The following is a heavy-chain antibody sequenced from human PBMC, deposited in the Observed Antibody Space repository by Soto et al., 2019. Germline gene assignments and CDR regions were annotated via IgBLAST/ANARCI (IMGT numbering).Heavy chain of an antibody. CDR1: GFIFSTYS. CDR3: ARGGSSSNNGMDV. V-gene: IGHV3-48*01. CDR2: ISSRSYTI. D-gene: IGHD6-6*01. Sequence: EVQLVESGGGLVQPGGSLRLSCAASGFIFSTYSMNWVRQAPGKGLEWVSYISSRSYTIYYVDSVKGRFTISKDNAKISLYLQMNSLRAEDTAVYYCARGGSSSNNGMDVWGQGTTVTVSS. J-gene: IGHJ6*02.